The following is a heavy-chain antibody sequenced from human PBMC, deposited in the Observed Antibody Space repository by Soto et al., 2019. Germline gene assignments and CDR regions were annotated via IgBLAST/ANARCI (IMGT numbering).Heavy chain of an antibody. D-gene: IGHD2-2*01. CDR1: GYTFTSYA. CDR3: ARESCLWKGYCISTSWRGMDV. Sequence: ASVKVSCKASGYTFTSYAMHWVRQAPGQRLEWMGWINAGNGNTKYSQKFQGRVTITRDTSASTAYMELSSLRAEDTAVYYCARESCLWKGYCISTSWRGMDVWGQGTTVTVSS. J-gene: IGHJ6*02. CDR2: INAGNGNT. V-gene: IGHV1-3*01.